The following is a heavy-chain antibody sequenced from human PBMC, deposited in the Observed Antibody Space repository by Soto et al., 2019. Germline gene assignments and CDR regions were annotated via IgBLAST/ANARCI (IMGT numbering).Heavy chain of an antibody. V-gene: IGHV4-34*01. CDR3: AIYSSFGIVGNWFSP. Sequence: SETLSLTCAVYGGSFSGYYWSWIRQPPGKGLEWIGEINHSGSTNYNPSLKSRVTISVDTSKNQFSLKLSSVTAADTAVYYCAIYSSFGIVGNWFSPWGKGSLVPVSS. CDR1: GGSFSGYY. D-gene: IGHD2-15*01. CDR2: INHSGST. J-gene: IGHJ5*02.